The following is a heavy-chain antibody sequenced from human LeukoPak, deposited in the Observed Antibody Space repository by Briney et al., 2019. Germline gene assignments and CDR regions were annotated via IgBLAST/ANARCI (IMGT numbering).Heavy chain of an antibody. CDR3: ARSITIFGVIHDY. J-gene: IGHJ4*02. CDR1: GGSISSYY. CDR2: IYHRGSA. V-gene: IGHV4-4*09. Sequence: SETLSLTCTVSGGSISSYYWTWIRQPPGRGLEWIGYIYHRGSANYNPSLKSRVTIAVDTSKNQFSLTLSSVTAADTAVYYCARSITIFGVIHDYWGQGTLVTVSS. D-gene: IGHD3-3*01.